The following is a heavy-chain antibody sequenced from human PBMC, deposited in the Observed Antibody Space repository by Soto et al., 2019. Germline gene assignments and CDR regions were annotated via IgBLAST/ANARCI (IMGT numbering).Heavy chain of an antibody. CDR1: GGSISSGGHY. CDR2: INYSGNT. J-gene: IGHJ4*02. CDR3: ARAKSGYDYFDY. V-gene: IGHV4-31*03. D-gene: IGHD5-12*01. Sequence: QVQLQESGPGLVKPSQTLSLTCTVSGGSISSGGHYWSWIRQHPGKGLEWIGYINYSGNTYYNPSLKSRVTISVATSKNHFSLKLISVTAADTAVYYCARAKSGYDYFDYWGQGTLVTVSS.